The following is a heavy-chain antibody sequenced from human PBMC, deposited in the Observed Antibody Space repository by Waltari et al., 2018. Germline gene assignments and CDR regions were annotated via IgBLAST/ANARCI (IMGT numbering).Heavy chain of an antibody. J-gene: IGHJ4*02. V-gene: IGHV1-69*13. Sequence: QVQLVQSGAEVKKPGSSVKVSCKASGGTFSSYAISWVRQAPGQGLEWMGGIIPIFGTANYAQKFQGRVTITADESTSTAYMGLSSLRSEDTAVYYCARAWIAAAAKTPSWYYFDYWGQGTLVTVSS. CDR1: GGTFSSYA. CDR3: ARAWIAAAAKTPSWYYFDY. CDR2: IIPIFGTA. D-gene: IGHD6-13*01.